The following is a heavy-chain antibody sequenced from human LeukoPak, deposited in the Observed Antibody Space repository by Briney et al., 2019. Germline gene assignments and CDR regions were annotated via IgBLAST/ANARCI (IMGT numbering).Heavy chain of an antibody. J-gene: IGHJ4*02. CDR1: GGSINSYY. Sequence: SETLSLTCTVSGGSINSYYWSWIRQPPGKGLEWIGYISYSGSTNYNPSLKSRVTISVDTSKNQFFLKLSSVTAAGTALYYCTRGNANWGQGTLVTVSS. CDR3: TRGNAN. V-gene: IGHV4-59*01. CDR2: ISYSGST.